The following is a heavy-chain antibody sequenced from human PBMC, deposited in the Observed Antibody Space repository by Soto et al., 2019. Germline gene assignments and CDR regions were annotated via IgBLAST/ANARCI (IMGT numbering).Heavy chain of an antibody. CDR1: GFPFSSYA. CDR3: ARGTYGDSLYYGMDV. J-gene: IGHJ6*02. CDR2: ISSNGGST. D-gene: IGHD4-17*01. Sequence: GGSLRLSCAASGFPFSSYAMHWVRQAPGKGLEYVSAISSNGGSTYYADSVKGRFTISRDNSKNTLYLQMGSLRAEDMAVYYSARGTYGDSLYYGMDVWGQGTTVTVSS. V-gene: IGHV3-64*02.